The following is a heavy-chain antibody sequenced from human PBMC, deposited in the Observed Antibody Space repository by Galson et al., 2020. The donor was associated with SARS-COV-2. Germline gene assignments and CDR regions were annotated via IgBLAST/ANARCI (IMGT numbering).Heavy chain of an antibody. CDR2: IAWADDK. V-gene: IGHV2-70*04. Sequence: SGPTLVKPTQTLTLTCTFSGFSLSTSGMRVSWIRQPPGKSLEWLARIAWADDKFYSTSLKTRLTISKDTSKNQVVLTMTNMDPVDTATYYCARELYDILAGYYYGMDVWGQGTTVTVSS. CDR1: GFSLSTSGMR. CDR3: ARELYDILAGYYYGMDV. D-gene: IGHD3-9*01. J-gene: IGHJ6*02.